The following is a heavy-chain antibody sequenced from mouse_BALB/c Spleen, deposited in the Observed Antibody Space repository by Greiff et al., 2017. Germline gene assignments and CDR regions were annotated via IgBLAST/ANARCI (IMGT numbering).Heavy chain of an antibody. J-gene: IGHJ4*01. Sequence: EVKLVESGGGLVQPGGSRKLSCAASGFTFSSFGMHWVRQAPEKGLEWVAYISSGSSTIYYADTVKGRFTISRDNPKTTLFLQMTSLRAEDTTMYYLAKGGGVRRNYAMDYWGQGTSVTVSS. CDR3: AKGGGVRRNYAMDY. CDR1: GFTFSSFG. V-gene: IGHV5-17*02. D-gene: IGHD2-14*01. CDR2: ISSGSSTI.